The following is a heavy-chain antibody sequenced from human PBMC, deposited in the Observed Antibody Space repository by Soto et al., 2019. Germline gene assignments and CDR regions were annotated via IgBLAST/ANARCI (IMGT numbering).Heavy chain of an antibody. J-gene: IGHJ6*03. CDR1: GFTFSDYY. CDR2: ISSSGSTI. Sequence: GGSLRLSCAASGFTFSDYYMSWIRQAPGKGLEWVSYISSSGSTIYYADSVKGRFTISRDNAKNSLYLQMNSLRAEDTAVYYCARDRVGLHNVGWSYYYYMDVWGKGTTVTVSS. CDR3: ARDRVGLHNVGWSYYYYMDV. D-gene: IGHD2-15*01. V-gene: IGHV3-11*01.